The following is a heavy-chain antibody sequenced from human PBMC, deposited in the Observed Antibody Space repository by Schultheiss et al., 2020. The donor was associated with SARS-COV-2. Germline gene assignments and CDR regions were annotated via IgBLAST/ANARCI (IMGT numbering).Heavy chain of an antibody. CDR1: GFTFSSYG. Sequence: GESLKISCAASGFTFSSYGMHWVRQAPGKGLEWVSAISSSGEKTDYADSVKGRFTISRDNSKNTLYLQMNSLRAEDTAVYYCARRRGHFRIVVVRGLDVWGQGTTVTVSS. D-gene: IGHD2-21*01. J-gene: IGHJ6*02. CDR3: ARRRGHFRIVVVRGLDV. CDR2: ISSSGEKT. V-gene: IGHV3-NL1*01.